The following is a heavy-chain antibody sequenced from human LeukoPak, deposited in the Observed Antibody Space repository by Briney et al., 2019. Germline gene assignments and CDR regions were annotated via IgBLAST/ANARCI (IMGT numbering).Heavy chain of an antibody. CDR3: ARQGDQLLSLNWFDP. D-gene: IGHD2-2*01. CDR2: IYHSGST. Sequence: SETLSLTCAVSGYSISSGYYWGWIRQPPGKGLERIGSIYHSGSTYYNPSLKSRVTISVDTSKNQFSLKLSSVTAADTAVYYCARQGDQLLSLNWFDPWGQGTLVTVSS. V-gene: IGHV4-38-2*01. CDR1: GYSISSGYY. J-gene: IGHJ5*02.